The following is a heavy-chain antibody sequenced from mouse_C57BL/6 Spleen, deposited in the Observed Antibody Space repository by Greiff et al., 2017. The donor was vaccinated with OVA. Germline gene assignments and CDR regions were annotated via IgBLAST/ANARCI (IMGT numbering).Heavy chain of an antibody. Sequence: QVQLKESGPELVKPGASVKISCKASGYAFSSSWMNWVKQRPGKGLEWIGRIYPGDGDTNYNGKFKGKATLTADKSSSTAYMQLSSLTSEDSAVYFCANYGRYFDYWGQGTTLTVSS. CDR3: ANYGRYFDY. CDR2: IYPGDGDT. V-gene: IGHV1-82*01. D-gene: IGHD1-1*01. J-gene: IGHJ2*01. CDR1: GYAFSSSW.